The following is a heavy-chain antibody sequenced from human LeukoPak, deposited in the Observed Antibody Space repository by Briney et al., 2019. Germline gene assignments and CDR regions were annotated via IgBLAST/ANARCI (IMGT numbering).Heavy chain of an antibody. CDR2: INPNSGVT. CDR3: ARVGLELHSRKLHKAYLPDY. V-gene: IGHV1-2*02. J-gene: IGHJ4*02. Sequence: ASVKVSCKTSGYTFTGYYMHWVRQAPGQGLEWMGWINPNSGVTNYEQKFQGRVTMTRDTSISTAYMELSRLRSDDTAVYYCARVGLELHSRKLHKAYLPDYWGQGTLVTVSS. D-gene: IGHD1-7*01. CDR1: GYTFTGYY.